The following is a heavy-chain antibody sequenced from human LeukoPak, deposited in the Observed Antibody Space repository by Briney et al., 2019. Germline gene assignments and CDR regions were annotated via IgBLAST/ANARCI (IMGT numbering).Heavy chain of an antibody. CDR3: TTDPGLFDY. CDR2: ISYDGSNK. J-gene: IGHJ4*02. Sequence: PGGSLRLSCAASGFTFSSYGMHWVRQAPGKGLEWVAVISYDGSNKYYADSVKGRFTISRDNSKNTLYLQMSSLRAEDTAVYYCTTDPGLFDYWGQGTLVTVSS. CDR1: GFTFSSYG. V-gene: IGHV3-30*03.